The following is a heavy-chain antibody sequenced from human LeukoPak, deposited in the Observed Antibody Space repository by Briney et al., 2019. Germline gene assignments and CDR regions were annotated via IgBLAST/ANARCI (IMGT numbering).Heavy chain of an antibody. CDR3: ARDNLAYGDYGWYFDL. Sequence: PSETLSLTCTVSDDSISDYYRGWIRQPPGKGLEWIGYIYYSGSTNYNPSLKSRVTISVDTSKNQFSLKLSSVTAADTAVYYCARDNLAYGDYGWYFDLWGRGTLVTVSS. D-gene: IGHD4-17*01. J-gene: IGHJ2*01. V-gene: IGHV4-59*01. CDR2: IYYSGST. CDR1: DDSISDYY.